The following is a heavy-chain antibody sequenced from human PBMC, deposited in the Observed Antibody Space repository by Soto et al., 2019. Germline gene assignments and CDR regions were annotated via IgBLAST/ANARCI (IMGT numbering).Heavy chain of an antibody. CDR1: SDXRSSHK. V-gene: IGHV4-59*11. CDR2: IYYSGGT. CDR3: ARSVFP. Sequence: SETLSLTCAVSSDXRSSHKGSWIRQPPGKGLEWIGYIYYSGGTNYNPSLKSRVTISVDTSKNQFSLKRTSVTAADTAVYYCARSVFPWGQGTLVTVSS. J-gene: IGHJ5*02.